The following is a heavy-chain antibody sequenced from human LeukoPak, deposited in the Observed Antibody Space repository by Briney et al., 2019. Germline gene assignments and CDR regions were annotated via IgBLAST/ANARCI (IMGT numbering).Heavy chain of an antibody. V-gene: IGHV3-23*01. D-gene: IGHD2-2*01. CDR2: ISPSASHR. Sequence: GGSLRLSCAASGFPFSDYAMTWVRQAPGKGLEWVAAISPSASHRYYADFVGGRFTISRDNSKNTLDLQMSSLRAEDTAVYYCARGPLIVVVPGARGFDYWGQGTLVTVSS. J-gene: IGHJ4*02. CDR1: GFPFSDYA. CDR3: ARGPLIVVVPGARGFDY.